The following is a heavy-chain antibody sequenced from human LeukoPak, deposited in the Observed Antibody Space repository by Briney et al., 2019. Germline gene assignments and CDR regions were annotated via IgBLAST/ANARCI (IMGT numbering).Heavy chain of an antibody. CDR1: GYTFTGYY. Sequence: ASVKVSCKASGYTFTGYYIHWVRQAPGQGLEWMGWINPNNGGTNYAQKFQGRVTMTRDTSITTAYMELSSLTSDDTAVYYCASSLELLSYFDFWGQGTLVSVSS. CDR3: ASSLELLSYFDF. D-gene: IGHD3-3*01. V-gene: IGHV1-2*02. CDR2: INPNNGGT. J-gene: IGHJ4*02.